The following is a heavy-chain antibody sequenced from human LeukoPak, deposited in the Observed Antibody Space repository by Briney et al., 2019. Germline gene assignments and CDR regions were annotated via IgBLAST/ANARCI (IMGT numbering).Heavy chain of an antibody. CDR2: IYYSGST. V-gene: IGHV4-59*06. D-gene: IGHD3-22*01. CDR3: ATFQYYYDSSGFDY. J-gene: IGHJ4*02. Sequence: PSETLSLTCTVSGGSISGYYWSWIRQHPGKGLEWIGYIYYSGSTYYNPSLKSRVTISVDTSKNQFSLKLSSVTAADTAVYYCATFQYYYDSSGFDYWGQGTLVTVSS. CDR1: GGSISGYY.